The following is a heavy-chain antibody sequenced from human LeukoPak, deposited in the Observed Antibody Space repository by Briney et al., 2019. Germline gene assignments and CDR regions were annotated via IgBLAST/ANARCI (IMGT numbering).Heavy chain of an antibody. CDR3: ARGRTRYGSGSWGYYYYGMDV. CDR2: INHSGST. V-gene: IGHV4-34*01. CDR1: GGSFSGYY. J-gene: IGHJ6*04. D-gene: IGHD3-10*01. Sequence: PSETLSLTCAVYGGSFSGYYWSWIRQPPGKGLEWIGEINHSGSTNYNPSLKSRVTISVDTSKNQFSLKLSSVTAADTAVYYCARGRTRYGSGSWGYYYYGMDVWGKGTMVTVSS.